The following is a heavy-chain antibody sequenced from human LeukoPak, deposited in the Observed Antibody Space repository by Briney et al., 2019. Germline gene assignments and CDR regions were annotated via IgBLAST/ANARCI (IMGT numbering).Heavy chain of an antibody. CDR3: AKVTSRAQGPYYFDY. Sequence: PGGSLRLSCAASGFTFSSYAMSWVRQAPGKGLEWVSAISGSGGSTYYADSVKGRFTISRDNSKNTLYLQMNSLRAEDTAVYYCAKVTSRAQGPYYFDYWGQGTLVTVSS. V-gene: IGHV3-23*01. CDR1: GFTFSSYA. D-gene: IGHD1-26*01. CDR2: ISGSGGST. J-gene: IGHJ4*02.